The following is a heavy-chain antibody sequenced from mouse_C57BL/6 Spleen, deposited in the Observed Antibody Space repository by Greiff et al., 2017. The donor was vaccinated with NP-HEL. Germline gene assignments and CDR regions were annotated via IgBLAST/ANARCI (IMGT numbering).Heavy chain of an antibody. J-gene: IGHJ3*01. V-gene: IGHV1-15*01. D-gene: IGHD1-1*01. CDR2: IDPETGGT. Sequence: VKLQESGAELVRPGASVTLSCKASGYTFTDYEMHWVKQTPVHGLEWIGAIDPETGGTAYNQKFKGKAILTADKSSSTAYMELRSLTSEDSAVYYCTRSYYYGSSYVAWFAYWGQGTLVTVSA. CDR3: TRSYYYGSSYVAWFAY. CDR1: GYTFTDYE.